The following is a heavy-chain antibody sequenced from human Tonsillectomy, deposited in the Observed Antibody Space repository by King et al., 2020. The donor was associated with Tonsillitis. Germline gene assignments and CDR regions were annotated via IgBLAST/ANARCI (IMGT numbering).Heavy chain of an antibody. J-gene: IGHJ4*02. Sequence: VQLVESGGGLVQPGGSLRLSCAASGFTFSSYAMSWVRQAPGKGLEWVSSIGASGGTTYYADSVKGWFTVSRDNPKNTLSLQMNSLRAEDTAVYYCAKPPTGDSSGYYHYWGQGTLVTVSS. V-gene: IGHV3-23*04. D-gene: IGHD3-22*01. CDR2: IGASGGTT. CDR3: AKPPTGDSSGYYHY. CDR1: GFTFSSYA.